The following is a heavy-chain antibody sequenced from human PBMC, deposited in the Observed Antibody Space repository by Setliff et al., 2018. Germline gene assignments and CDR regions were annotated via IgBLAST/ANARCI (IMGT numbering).Heavy chain of an antibody. J-gene: IGHJ5*02. Sequence: SETLSLTCTVSGASINNHFWSWIRRPPGKGLEWIGYLSHSGSSNYNPSLKSRVTMLVDTSKNQFSLKLSSVTAADTAVYYCAKVITVFGVVIMENWFDPWGQGTLVTVSS. CDR3: AKVITVFGVVIMENWFDP. D-gene: IGHD3-3*01. CDR2: LSHSGSS. V-gene: IGHV4-59*11. CDR1: GASINNHF.